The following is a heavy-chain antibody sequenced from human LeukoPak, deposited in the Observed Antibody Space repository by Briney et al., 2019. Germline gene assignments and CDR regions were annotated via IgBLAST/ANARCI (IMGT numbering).Heavy chain of an antibody. D-gene: IGHD4-17*01. J-gene: IGHJ4*02. CDR2: TYYRSKWYN. V-gene: IGHV6-1*01. CDR1: GDGVSSNSAA. CDR3: AGAYGTFLHFDY. Sequence: SQTLSLTCAISGDGVSSNSAAWNWIRQSPSRGLEWLGRTYYRSKWYNEYAVSVKSRLSIAPDTSKNHFSLQLNFVTPEDTATYYCAGAYGTFLHFDYWGQRSLVTASS.